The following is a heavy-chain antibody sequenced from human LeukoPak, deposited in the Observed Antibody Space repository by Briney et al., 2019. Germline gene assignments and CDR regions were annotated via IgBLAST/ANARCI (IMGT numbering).Heavy chain of an antibody. J-gene: IGHJ4*02. CDR2: IYHSGGS. CDR3: AAAVVITPFDY. D-gene: IGHD3-22*01. V-gene: IGHV4-38-2*01. Sequence: PSETLSLTCVVSGYSISNDYYWGWIRQPPGKGLEWIGNIYHSGGSYYNPSLKSRVTILVDTSKNQFSLKLSSVTAADTAVYYCAAAVVITPFDYWGQGILVTVSS. CDR1: GYSISNDYY.